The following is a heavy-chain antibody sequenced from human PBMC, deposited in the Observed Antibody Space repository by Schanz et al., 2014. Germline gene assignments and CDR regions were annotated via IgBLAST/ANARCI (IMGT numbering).Heavy chain of an antibody. CDR3: ARDQSPYTNSSDVRYFDY. V-gene: IGHV1-18*01. CDR2: ISPYNGNT. CDR1: GYTLSAYS. Sequence: QVQLVQSGTQVKKPGASVKVSCKASGYTLSAYSLHWVRQAPGQGLEWMGWISPYNGNTNYAQKLQRRVTMTADTSTSTAYMDLRSLRSDDTAVYYCARDQSPYTNSSDVRYFDYWGQGSLVTVSS. D-gene: IGHD6-6*01. J-gene: IGHJ4*02.